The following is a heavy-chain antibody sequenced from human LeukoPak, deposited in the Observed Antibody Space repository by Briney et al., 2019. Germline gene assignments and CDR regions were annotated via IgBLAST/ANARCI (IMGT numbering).Heavy chain of an antibody. CDR1: GVSLSSSY. Sequence: PSENLSLTGSGSGVSLSSSYWGWLPPPAGQGLEWIGRIYTSGSTNYNPSLKSRVTITVDNSKNRFSLRLSSVTAADTAVYDGARDSYGDYASSGLWGQGSLVTVSS. J-gene: IGHJ4*02. CDR3: ARDSYGDYASSGL. CDR2: IYTSGST. V-gene: IGHV4-4*07. D-gene: IGHD4-17*01.